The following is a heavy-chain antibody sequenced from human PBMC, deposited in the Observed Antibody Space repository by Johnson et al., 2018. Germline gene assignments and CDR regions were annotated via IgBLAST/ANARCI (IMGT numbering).Heavy chain of an antibody. J-gene: IGHJ4*02. Sequence: QVQLVQSGGGLVKXGGSLRLSCAASGFTFSSYAMHWVRQAPGKGLEWVAVISYDGSNKYYADSVKGRFTISRDNAKKTLYLQMNSLRAEDTAVYYCARGGVGTPGGSYWGQGTLVTVSS. CDR1: GFTFSSYA. CDR3: ARGGVGTPGGSY. D-gene: IGHD1-1*01. CDR2: ISYDGSNK. V-gene: IGHV3-30-3*01.